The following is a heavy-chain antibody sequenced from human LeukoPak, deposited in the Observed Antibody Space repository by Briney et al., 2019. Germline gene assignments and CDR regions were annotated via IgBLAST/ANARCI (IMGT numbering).Heavy chain of an antibody. CDR1: GGSISSGGYY. CDR3: ARVHSGSYRGDY. V-gene: IGHV4-31*03. D-gene: IGHD1-26*01. Sequence: PSETLSLTCTVSGGSISSGGYYWNWIRQHPGKGLEWIGYISYSGTTYYNPSLKSRVTISVDTSKNQFSLKLSSVTAADTAVYYCARVHSGSYRGDYWGQGTLVTVSS. CDR2: ISYSGTT. J-gene: IGHJ4*02.